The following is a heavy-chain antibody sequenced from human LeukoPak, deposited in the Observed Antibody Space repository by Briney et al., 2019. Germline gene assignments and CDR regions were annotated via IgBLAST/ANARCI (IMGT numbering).Heavy chain of an antibody. CDR1: GYTFTGYY. J-gene: IGHJ5*02. CDR3: AGLSYGGNSADWFDP. V-gene: IGHV1-2*02. D-gene: IGHD4-23*01. Sequence: GASVKVSCKASGYTFTGYYMHWVRQAPGQGLEWMGWINPNSGGTNYAQKFQGRVTMTRDTSISTAYMELSRLRSDDTAVYYCAGLSYGGNSADWFDPWGQGTLVTVSS. CDR2: INPNSGGT.